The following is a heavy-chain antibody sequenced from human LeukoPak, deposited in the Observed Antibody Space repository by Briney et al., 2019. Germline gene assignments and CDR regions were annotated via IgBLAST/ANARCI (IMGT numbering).Heavy chain of an antibody. V-gene: IGHV3-21*01. J-gene: IGHJ4*02. Sequence: GGSLRLSCAASGFTFSSYSMNWVRQAPGKGLEWVSSISSSSSYIYYADSVKGRFTISRDNAKNSLYLQMNSLRAEDTAVYYCARFSGGVDYGDYRKDYWGQGTLVTVSS. D-gene: IGHD4-17*01. CDR3: ARFSGGVDYGDYRKDY. CDR1: GFTFSSYS. CDR2: ISSSSSYI.